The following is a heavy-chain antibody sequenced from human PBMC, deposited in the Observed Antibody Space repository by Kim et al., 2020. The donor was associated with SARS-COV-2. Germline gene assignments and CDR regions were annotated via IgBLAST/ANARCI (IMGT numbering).Heavy chain of an antibody. V-gene: IGHV4-59*08. Sequence: PSIKHRGPISVDQSKNQFTLKLSSVTAADTAVYYCARHKSSGSYYFDYWGQGTLVTVSS. J-gene: IGHJ4*02. D-gene: IGHD1-26*01. CDR3: ARHKSSGSYYFDY.